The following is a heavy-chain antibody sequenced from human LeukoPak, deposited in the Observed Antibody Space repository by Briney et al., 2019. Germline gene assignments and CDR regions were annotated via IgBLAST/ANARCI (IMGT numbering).Heavy chain of an antibody. CDR1: GFTVSNAW. CDR3: TTDFYYYDSSGYGPYWYFDL. CDR2: IKSKTDGATT. D-gene: IGHD3-22*01. Sequence: GGSLRLACAASGFTVSNAWMRWVRQAPGKGREWVGRIKSKTDGATTDYAAPVKGRFTISRDDSKNTLYLQMNSLQTEETAVYYCTTDFYYYDSSGYGPYWYFDLWGRGTLVTVSS. J-gene: IGHJ2*01. V-gene: IGHV3-15*01.